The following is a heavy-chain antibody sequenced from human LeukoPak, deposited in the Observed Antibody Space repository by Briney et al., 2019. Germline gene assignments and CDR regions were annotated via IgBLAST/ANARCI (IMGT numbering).Heavy chain of an antibody. J-gene: IGHJ4*02. Sequence: SETLSLTCTVSGGSISSYYWSWIRQPPGKGLEWIGYIYTSGSTNYNPSLKSRVTISVDTSKNQFSLKLSSVTAADTAVYYCARHVASFVVVSGFDYWGRGTLVTVSS. CDR3: ARHVASFVVVSGFDY. CDR2: IYTSGST. D-gene: IGHD2-15*01. CDR1: GGSISSYY. V-gene: IGHV4-4*09.